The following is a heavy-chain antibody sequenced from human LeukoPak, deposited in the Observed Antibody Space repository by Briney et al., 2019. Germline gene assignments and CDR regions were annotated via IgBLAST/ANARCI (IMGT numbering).Heavy chain of an antibody. Sequence: AGGSLRLSCAASGFTFNNYAMHWVRQAPGKGLEWVAVISYDRSNKYYADSVKGRFTISRDNSKNTLYLQMNSLRAEDTAVYYCAKDTGLAAHDYWGQGTLVTVSS. CDR1: GFTFNNYA. CDR2: ISYDRSNK. V-gene: IGHV3-30-3*01. J-gene: IGHJ4*02. CDR3: AKDTGLAAHDY. D-gene: IGHD1-14*01.